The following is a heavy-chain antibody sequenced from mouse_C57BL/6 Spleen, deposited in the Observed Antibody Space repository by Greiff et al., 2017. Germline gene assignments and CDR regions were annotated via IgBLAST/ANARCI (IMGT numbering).Heavy chain of an antibody. D-gene: IGHD2-2*01. CDR1: GFSLTSYG. V-gene: IGHV2-2*01. CDR3: ARGMVTASVDY. CDR2: IWSGGST. Sequence: VQLVESGPGLVQPSQSLSITCTVSGFSLTSYGVHWVRQSPGKGLEWLGVIWSGGSTDYNAAFISRLSISKDNSKSQVFFKMNSLQADDTAIYYCARGMVTASVDYWGQGTTLTVSS. J-gene: IGHJ2*01.